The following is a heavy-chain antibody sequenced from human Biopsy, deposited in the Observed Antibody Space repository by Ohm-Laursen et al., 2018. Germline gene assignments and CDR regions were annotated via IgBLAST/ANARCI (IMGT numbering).Heavy chain of an antibody. CDR3: ARATNSTGWPYYYFYGMDV. CDR1: GGYISSDY. Sequence: TLSFTCTVSGGYISSDYWSWIRQTPGKGLEWIGYIYYSGSTNYNPSLKSRVTISVDTSKNQFSLRLNSVTAADTAVYYCARATNSTGWPYYYFYGMDVWGQGTTVTVSS. CDR2: IYYSGST. V-gene: IGHV4-59*01. J-gene: IGHJ6*02. D-gene: IGHD2/OR15-2a*01.